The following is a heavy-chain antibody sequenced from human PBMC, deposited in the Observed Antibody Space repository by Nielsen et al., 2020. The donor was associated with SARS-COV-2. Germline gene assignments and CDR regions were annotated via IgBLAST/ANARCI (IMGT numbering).Heavy chain of an antibody. V-gene: IGHV3-23*01. CDR1: GFTFSSYA. CDR3: ANTADEGSGMDV. Sequence: GESLKISCAASGFTFSSYAMSWVRQAPGKGLEWVSAISGSGGSTYYADSVKGRFTISRDNSKNTLYLQMNSLRAEDTAVYYCANTADEGSGMDVWGQGTTVTVSS. J-gene: IGHJ6*02. D-gene: IGHD5-18*01. CDR2: ISGSGGST.